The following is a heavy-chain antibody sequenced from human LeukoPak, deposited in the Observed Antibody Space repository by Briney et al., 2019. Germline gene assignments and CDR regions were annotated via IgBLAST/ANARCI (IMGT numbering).Heavy chain of an antibody. J-gene: IGHJ4*02. Sequence: GGSLRLSCAASGFTFSDYYMSWIRQVAGKVLEWVSYISSSASTIYYADSVKGRFTISRDNAKNSLYVQMNSLRAEDTAVYYCARVDSSGWYVFDYWGQGTLVTVSS. V-gene: IGHV3-11*01. D-gene: IGHD6-19*01. CDR1: GFTFSDYY. CDR2: ISSSASTI. CDR3: ARVDSSGWYVFDY.